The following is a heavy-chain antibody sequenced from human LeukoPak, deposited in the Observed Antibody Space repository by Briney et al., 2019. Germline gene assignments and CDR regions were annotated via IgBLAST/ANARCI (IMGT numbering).Heavy chain of an antibody. CDR1: GYTFTGYY. CDR2: INPNSGGT. J-gene: IGHJ5*02. V-gene: IGHV1-2*02. D-gene: IGHD6-19*01. CDR3: ARSGYSSGWYDQVYNWFDP. Sequence: ASVKVSCKASGYTFTGYYMHWVRQAPGQGLEWMGWINPNSGGTNYAQKFQGRVTMTRDTSISTAYMELSRLRSDDTAVYYCARSGYSSGWYDQVYNWFDPWGQGTLVTVSS.